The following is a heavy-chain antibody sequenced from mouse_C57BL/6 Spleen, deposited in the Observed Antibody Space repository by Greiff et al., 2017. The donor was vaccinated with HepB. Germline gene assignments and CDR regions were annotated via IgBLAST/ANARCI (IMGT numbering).Heavy chain of an antibody. CDR3: ARHPYYGSLDY. Sequence: EVMLVESGGGLVQPGGSLKLSCAASGFTFSDYYMYWVRQTPEKRLEWVAYISNGGGSTYYPDTVKGRFTISRDNAKNTLYLQMSRLKSEDTAMYYCARHPYYGSLDYWGQGTTLTVSS. V-gene: IGHV5-12*01. CDR1: GFTFSDYY. D-gene: IGHD1-1*01. J-gene: IGHJ2*01. CDR2: ISNGGGST.